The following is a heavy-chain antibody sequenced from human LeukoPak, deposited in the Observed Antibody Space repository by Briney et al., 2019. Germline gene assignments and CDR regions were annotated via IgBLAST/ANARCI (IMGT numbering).Heavy chain of an antibody. V-gene: IGHV3-33*01. CDR1: GFTFSSYG. J-gene: IGHJ4*02. Sequence: PGRSLRLSCAASGFTFSSYGMHWVRQAPGKGLEGVAVIWYDGSNKYYADSVKGRFTLSRDNSKTTLYLQMNSLRAEDTAVYYCARDKLGRGVITATIDYWGQGTLVTVSS. CDR3: ARDKLGRGVITATIDY. D-gene: IGHD3-10*01. CDR2: IWYDGSNK.